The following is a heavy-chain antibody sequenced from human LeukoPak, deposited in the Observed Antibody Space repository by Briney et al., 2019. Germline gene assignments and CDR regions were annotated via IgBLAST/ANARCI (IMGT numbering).Heavy chain of an antibody. J-gene: IGHJ6*02. D-gene: IGHD6-13*01. CDR1: GFTFDDYA. CDR3: AKIAATGYSYYGMDV. CDR2: ISWNSGNI. Sequence: PGGSLRLSCAASGFTFDDYAMHWVRHAPGKGLEWVSGISWNSGNIGYADSVKGRFTISRDNAKNSLYLQMNSLRAEDTALYYCAKIAATGYSYYGMDVWGQGTTVTVSS. V-gene: IGHV3-9*01.